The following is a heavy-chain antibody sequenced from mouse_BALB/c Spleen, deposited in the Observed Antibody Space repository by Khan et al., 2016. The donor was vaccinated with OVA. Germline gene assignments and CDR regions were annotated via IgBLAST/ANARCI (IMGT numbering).Heavy chain of an antibody. Sequence: QVQLQQSGAELVRPGASVTLSCKASGYTFTDYEMHWVKQTPVHGLEWIGAIDPETGGTAYNQKFKGKATLTADNSSSTAYMELRSLTSEDSAVYYCTRNYYGSRGVAYWGQGTTLTVSS. J-gene: IGHJ2*01. CDR3: TRNYYGSRGVAY. CDR1: GYTFTDYE. D-gene: IGHD1-1*01. CDR2: IDPETGGT. V-gene: IGHV1-15*01.